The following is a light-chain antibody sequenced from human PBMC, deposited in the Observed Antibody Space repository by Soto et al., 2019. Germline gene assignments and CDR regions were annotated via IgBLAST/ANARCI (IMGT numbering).Light chain of an antibody. CDR3: QQYDNLPPTWT. V-gene: IGKV1-6*01. CDR1: QGIRND. Sequence: AIQMTQSPSSLSASVGDRVTITCRAIQGIRNDLGWYQQKPGKAPKLLIYAASSLQSGVPSRFSGSGSGTDFTFTISNLQPEDIATYYCQQYDNLPPTWTFGQGTKVDIK. CDR2: AAS. J-gene: IGKJ1*01.